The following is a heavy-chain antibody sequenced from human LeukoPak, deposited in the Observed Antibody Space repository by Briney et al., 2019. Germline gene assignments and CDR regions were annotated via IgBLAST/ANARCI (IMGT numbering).Heavy chain of an antibody. J-gene: IGHJ4*02. V-gene: IGHV3-21*01. CDR3: TRGIGYCSSISCPFDY. Sequence: GGSLRLSCEASGFPFSEYYMTWVRQAPGKGLEWVSSFSSSGDYIYYADSVKGRFTIFRDYAKNSLFLQMNSLRAEDTAVYYCTRGIGYCSSISCPFDYWGQGTLVTVSS. D-gene: IGHD2-2*01. CDR1: GFPFSEYY. CDR2: FSSSGDYI.